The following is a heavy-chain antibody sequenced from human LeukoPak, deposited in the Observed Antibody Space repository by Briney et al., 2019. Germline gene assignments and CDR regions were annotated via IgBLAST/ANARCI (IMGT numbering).Heavy chain of an antibody. CDR1: GGSIKTFL. Sequence: PSETLSLTCTVSGGSIKTFLWSWVRQPPGKGLEWIGYIFYSGDTNYNPSLKSRVTISLDTAEKQLSLKLTPVTAADTAVYYCARLVVGTTPYYHYYHGMDVWGQGTTVTVSS. J-gene: IGHJ6*02. D-gene: IGHD1-26*01. CDR2: IFYSGDT. CDR3: ARLVVGTTPYYHYYHGMDV. V-gene: IGHV4-59*08.